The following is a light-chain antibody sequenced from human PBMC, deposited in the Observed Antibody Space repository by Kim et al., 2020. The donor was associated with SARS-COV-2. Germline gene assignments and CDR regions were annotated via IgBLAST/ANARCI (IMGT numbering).Light chain of an antibody. CDR2: YDS. Sequence: PGNTARITCGGNNIGSKSVHWYQLKPGQAPVLVIYYDSDRPSGIPERFSGSNSGNTATLTIIRVEVGDEADYYCQVWDSSSDHPVFGGGTQLTVL. J-gene: IGLJ3*02. CDR1: NIGSKS. CDR3: QVWDSSSDHPV. V-gene: IGLV3-21*04.